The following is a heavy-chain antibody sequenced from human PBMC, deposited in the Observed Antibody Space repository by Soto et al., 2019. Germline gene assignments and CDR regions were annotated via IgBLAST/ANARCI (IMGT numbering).Heavy chain of an antibody. Sequence: ASVKFSCKASGYTFTSYAMHWVRQAPGQMLECMVWINAGNGNTKYXXKFQGRVXXTRDTSASTAXMELSXLRSEDTAVHYCARGGGYYPNCFDPWRQGTLVTVSS. J-gene: IGHJ5*02. CDR1: GYTFTSYA. CDR3: ARGGGYYPNCFDP. D-gene: IGHD3-22*01. V-gene: IGHV1-3*01. CDR2: INAGNGNT.